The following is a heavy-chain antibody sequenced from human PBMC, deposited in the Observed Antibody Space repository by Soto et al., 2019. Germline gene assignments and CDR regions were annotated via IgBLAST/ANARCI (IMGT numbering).Heavy chain of an antibody. CDR1: GGSISSYY. D-gene: IGHD1-26*01. Sequence: SETLSLTCTVSGGSISSYYWSRIRQPPGKGLEWIGYIYYSGSTNYNPSLKSRVTISVDTSKNQFSLKLSSVTAADTAVYYCARERRVSYYGGNWFDPWGQGTLVTVSS. CDR2: IYYSGST. CDR3: ARERRVSYYGGNWFDP. J-gene: IGHJ5*02. V-gene: IGHV4-59*01.